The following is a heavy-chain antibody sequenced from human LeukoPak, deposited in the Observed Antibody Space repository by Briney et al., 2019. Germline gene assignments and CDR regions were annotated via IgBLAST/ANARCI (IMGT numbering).Heavy chain of an antibody. Sequence: PGGSLRLSCAASGFTFSSYAMSWVRQAPGKGLEWVSVIYSGGSTYYADSVKGRFTISRDNSKNTLYLQMNSLRAEDTAVYYCARAGGLRFLEWXPEGMDVWGQGTTVXVSS. CDR3: ARAGGLRFLEWXPEGMDV. D-gene: IGHD3-3*01. J-gene: IGHJ6*02. CDR1: GFTFSSYA. CDR2: IYSGGST. V-gene: IGHV3-53*01.